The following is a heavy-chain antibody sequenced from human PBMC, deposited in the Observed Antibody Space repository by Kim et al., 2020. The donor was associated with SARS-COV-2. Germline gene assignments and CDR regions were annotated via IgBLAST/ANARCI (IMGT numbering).Heavy chain of an antibody. Sequence: YAASVENRLTITRDNAKNSLYLQMTSLLAEETAVYYCAGLTLRPHWRFDPWGQGTLVTVSS. J-gene: IGHJ5*02. V-gene: IGHV3-21*01. CDR3: AGLTLRPHWRFDP. D-gene: IGHD1-1*01.